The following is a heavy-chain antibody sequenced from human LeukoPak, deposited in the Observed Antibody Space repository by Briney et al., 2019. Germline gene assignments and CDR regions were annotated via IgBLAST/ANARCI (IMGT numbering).Heavy chain of an antibody. J-gene: IGHJ3*02. CDR1: GGSISSYC. Sequence: PSETLSLTCTVSGGSISSYCWSWIRQPPGKGLEWIGYIYYSGSTNYNPSLKSRVTISVDTSKNQFSLKLSSVTAADTAVYYCARDVGITIFGVADDAFDIWGQGTMVTVSS. V-gene: IGHV4-59*01. CDR3: ARDVGITIFGVADDAFDI. D-gene: IGHD3-3*01. CDR2: IYYSGST.